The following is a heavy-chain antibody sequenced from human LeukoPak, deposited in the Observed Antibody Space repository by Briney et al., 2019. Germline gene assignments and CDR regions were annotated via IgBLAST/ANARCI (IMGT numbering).Heavy chain of an antibody. CDR3: AREACSDSGCSPDY. J-gene: IGHJ4*02. V-gene: IGHV1-46*01. D-gene: IGHD2-15*01. CDR2: INPNGGST. CDR1: GYSFISYY. Sequence: ASVKVSCKASGYSFISYYMHWVRQAPGQGPEWMGIINPNGGSTSYAQRFQGRVTMTRDTSTSTVYMELTSLRSEDTAVYYCAREACSDSGCSPDYWGQGNLVTVSS.